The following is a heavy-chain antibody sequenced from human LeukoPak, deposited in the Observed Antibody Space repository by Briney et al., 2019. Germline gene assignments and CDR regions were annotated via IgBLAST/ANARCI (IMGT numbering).Heavy chain of an antibody. CDR2: ILYDGSIN. D-gene: IGHD2-15*01. V-gene: IGHV3-30-3*01. CDR3: ARDRRYCGGGSCYFDYFFDY. Sequence: GGSLRLSCVASGFTFNSYAVHWVRQAPGKGLEWVAVILYDGSINFYAASVKGRFTISRDNSKNTLYLQMNSLRAEDTALYFCARDRRYCGGGSCYFDYFFDYWGQGTLVTVSS. CDR1: GFTFNSYA. J-gene: IGHJ4*02.